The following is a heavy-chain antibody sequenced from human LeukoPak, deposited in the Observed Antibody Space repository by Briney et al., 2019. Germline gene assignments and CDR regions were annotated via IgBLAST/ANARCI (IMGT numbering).Heavy chain of an antibody. CDR2: IRYDGSNK. CDR1: GFTFSSYG. CDR3: AKDSVVVTAIPNWFDP. D-gene: IGHD2-21*02. J-gene: IGHJ5*02. Sequence: GGSLRLPCAASGFTFSSYGMHWVRQAPGKGLEWVAFIRYDGSNKYYADSVKGRFTISRDNSKNTLYLQMSSLRAEDTAVYYCAKDSVVVTAIPNWFDPWGQGTLVTVSS. V-gene: IGHV3-30*02.